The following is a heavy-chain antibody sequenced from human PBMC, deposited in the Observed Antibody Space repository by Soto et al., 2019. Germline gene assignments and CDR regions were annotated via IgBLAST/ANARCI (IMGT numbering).Heavy chain of an antibody. Sequence: GGSLRLSCLASGFTFNSHWMGWVRQSPGKGLEWVANIDRDGRDKYYVDSVKARFTLSRDNAKNSVFLQMNSLRVEDTAMYYCAGHGYFPFDYWGRGTLVTVSS. J-gene: IGHJ4*02. V-gene: IGHV3-7*02. CDR2: IDRDGRDK. D-gene: IGHD4-17*01. CDR3: AGHGYFPFDY. CDR1: GFTFNSHW.